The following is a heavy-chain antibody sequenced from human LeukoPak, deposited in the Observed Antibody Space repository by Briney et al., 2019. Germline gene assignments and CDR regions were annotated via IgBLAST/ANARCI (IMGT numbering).Heavy chain of an antibody. CDR3: ARGSYGGYYFDY. D-gene: IGHD5-18*01. J-gene: IGHJ4*02. V-gene: IGHV4-39*07. CDR2: INHSGST. CDR1: GGSISSGGYY. Sequence: PSETLSLTCTVSGGSISSGGYYWSWIRQPPGKGLEWIGEINHSGSTNYNPSLKSRVTISVDTSKSQFSLKLSSVTAADTAVYYCARGSYGGYYFDYWGQGTLVTVSS.